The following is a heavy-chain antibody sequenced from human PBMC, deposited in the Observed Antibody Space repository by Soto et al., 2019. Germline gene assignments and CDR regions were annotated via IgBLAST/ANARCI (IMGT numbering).Heavy chain of an antibody. Sequence: GGSLRLSCEASGFTFSGYWMSWVRQAPGKGLEWVADIKHDGSVKFYVDSVKGRFTISRDNAKKLLYLQMSGLRAEDTALYYCARAPYIDAWYRFDLWGQGTLVTVSS. J-gene: IGHJ4*02. CDR2: IKHDGSVK. V-gene: IGHV3-7*03. CDR3: ARAPYIDAWYRFDL. D-gene: IGHD6-13*01. CDR1: GFTFSGYW.